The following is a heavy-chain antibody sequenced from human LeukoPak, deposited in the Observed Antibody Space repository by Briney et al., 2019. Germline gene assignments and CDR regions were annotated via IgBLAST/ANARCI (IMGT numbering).Heavy chain of an antibody. Sequence: SEPLSLTCTVSGGSISSYYWSWIRQPPGKGLEWIGYIYYSGSTKHNPSLKSRVTISVDTSKNQFSLKLSSVTAADTAVYYCARVYGSSWLYYFDYWGQGTLVTVSS. CDR1: GGSISSYY. CDR3: ARVYGSSWLYYFDY. V-gene: IGHV4-59*08. D-gene: IGHD6-13*01. CDR2: IYYSGST. J-gene: IGHJ4*02.